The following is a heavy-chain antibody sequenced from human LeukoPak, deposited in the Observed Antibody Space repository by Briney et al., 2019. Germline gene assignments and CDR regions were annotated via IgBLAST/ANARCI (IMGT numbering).Heavy chain of an antibody. CDR2: INPRGGST. J-gene: IGHJ5*02. CDR1: GYTFTRNY. Sequence: ASVKVSCKASGYTFTRNYMHWVRQAPGQGLEWMGIINPRGGSTTYAQKFQGRLTMTRDTSTSTVYMELSSLRSEDTAVYYCARANRVPAGAPGWFDPWGQGTLVTVSS. CDR3: ARANRVPAGAPGWFDP. V-gene: IGHV1-46*01. D-gene: IGHD2-2*01.